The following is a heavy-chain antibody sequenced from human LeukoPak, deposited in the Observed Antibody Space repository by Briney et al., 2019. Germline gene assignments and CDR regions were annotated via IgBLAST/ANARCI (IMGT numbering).Heavy chain of an antibody. CDR2: FYSGGNT. J-gene: IGHJ3*02. D-gene: IGHD5-24*01. Sequence: PGGSLRLSCAASGFTVSSNSMSWVRQAPGKGLECVSVFYSGGNTYYADSVKGRFTISRDNSKNTLYLQMNSLRAEDTAVYYCARDPRREHYAVDIWGQGTMVTVSS. V-gene: IGHV3-53*01. CDR1: GFTVSSNS. CDR3: ARDPRREHYAVDI.